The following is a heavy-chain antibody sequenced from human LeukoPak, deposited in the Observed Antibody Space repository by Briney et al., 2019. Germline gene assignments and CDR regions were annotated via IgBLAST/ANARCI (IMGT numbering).Heavy chain of an antibody. Sequence: GGSLRLSCAASGFTFSTYAMNWVRQAPGKGLEWVSGFRGSGLSTYYAASVKGRFTISRDNSKNTLYLQMNRLRAEDTALYYCSKGMVLYDNNGYLSLVPFDYWGQRTLVTVSS. V-gene: IGHV3-23*01. J-gene: IGHJ4*02. CDR3: SKGMVLYDNNGYLSLVPFDY. CDR1: GFTFSTYA. D-gene: IGHD3-22*01. CDR2: FRGSGLST.